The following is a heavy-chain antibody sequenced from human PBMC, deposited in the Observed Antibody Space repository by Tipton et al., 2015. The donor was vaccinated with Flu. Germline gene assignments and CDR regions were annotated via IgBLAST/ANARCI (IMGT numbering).Heavy chain of an antibody. CDR1: GFTFSSYE. CDR2: ISSSGSTI. D-gene: IGHD2-15*01. CDR3: ARDEGCSGGSCYGDAFDI. J-gene: IGHJ3*02. Sequence: SLRLSCAASGFTFSSYEMNWVRQAPGKGLEWVSYISSSGSTIYYADSVKGRFTISRDNAKNSLYLQMNSLRAEDTAVYYCARDEGCSGGSCYGDAFDIWGQGTMVTVSS. V-gene: IGHV3-48*03.